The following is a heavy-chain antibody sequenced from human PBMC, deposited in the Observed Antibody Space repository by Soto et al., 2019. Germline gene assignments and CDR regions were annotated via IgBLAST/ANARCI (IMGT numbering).Heavy chain of an antibody. D-gene: IGHD2-8*02. Sequence: GGSLRLSCAASGFTCRSYDMSWVRQAPGKGLEWVSTILVGGSTHYPDSVKGRFTISRDNSKNTVFLQMNSLTAGDTAVYYCAKATATGGGAFDICGQGTMVTVSS. CDR3: AKATATGGGAFDI. CDR2: ILVGGST. CDR1: GFTCRSYD. V-gene: IGHV3-23*01. J-gene: IGHJ3*02.